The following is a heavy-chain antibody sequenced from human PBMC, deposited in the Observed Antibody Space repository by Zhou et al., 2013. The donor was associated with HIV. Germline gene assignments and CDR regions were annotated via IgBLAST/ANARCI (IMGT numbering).Heavy chain of an antibody. CDR1: GYTFTSYD. J-gene: IGHJ3*02. CDR3: ARVKYSSGWYAFDI. CDR2: ISPYNGVT. Sequence: QVQLVQSGAEVKKPGASVKVSCKASGYTFTSYDINWVRQATGQGLEWMGWISPYNGVTNYAQRFHGRVTMTSDTSITTAYMELSRLRSDDTAVYYCARVKYSSGWYAFDIWGQGTMVTVSS. D-gene: IGHD6-19*01. V-gene: IGHV1-2*02.